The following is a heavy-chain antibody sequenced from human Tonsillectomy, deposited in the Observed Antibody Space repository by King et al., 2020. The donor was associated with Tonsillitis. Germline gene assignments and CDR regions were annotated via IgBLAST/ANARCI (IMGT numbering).Heavy chain of an antibody. CDR1: GDTFSSFG. J-gene: IGHJ6*03. CDR2: IIPVVGTP. Sequence: QSQLVQSGAEVKKPGSSVKVSCEASGDTFSSFGFSWVRQAPGQGLEWMGGIIPVVGTPAHAQKLQGRVTITADKSTSTAYMELSSLSSEDTAVYYCAGGQFDSSGSVYYFHYYYMDVWGTGTAVTVS. CDR3: AGGQFDSSGSVYYFHYYYMDV. V-gene: IGHV1-69*06. D-gene: IGHD3-22*01.